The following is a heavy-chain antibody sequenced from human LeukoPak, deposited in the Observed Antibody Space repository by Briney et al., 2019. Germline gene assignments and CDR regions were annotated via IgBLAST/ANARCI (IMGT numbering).Heavy chain of an antibody. CDR1: GFTFNNYG. V-gene: IGHV3-30*02. D-gene: IGHD3-10*01. CDR2: IQYKGNNQ. Sequence: GGSLRLSCAAPGFTFNNYGMHWVRQAPGEGLGRVALIQYKGNNQYYADSVRGAYSISRDNSKNTLYLQMNSLKGDDTAVYYCAKDSAFYYIDVWGKGTTVIISS. J-gene: IGHJ6*03. CDR3: AKDSAFYYIDV.